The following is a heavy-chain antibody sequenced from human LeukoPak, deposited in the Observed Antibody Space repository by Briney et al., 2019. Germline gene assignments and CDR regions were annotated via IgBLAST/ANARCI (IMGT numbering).Heavy chain of an antibody. CDR1: GFTFSSYW. CDR3: AREGALNWFDP. CDR2: IKQDGSEK. V-gene: IGHV3-7*01. J-gene: IGHJ5*02. D-gene: IGHD1-26*01. Sequence: GGSLRLSCAASGFTFSSYWMSWVRQAPGKGLEWVANIKQDGSEKYYVDSVKGRFTISRDSAKNSLYLQMNSLRAEDTAVYYCAREGALNWFDPWGQGTLVTVSS.